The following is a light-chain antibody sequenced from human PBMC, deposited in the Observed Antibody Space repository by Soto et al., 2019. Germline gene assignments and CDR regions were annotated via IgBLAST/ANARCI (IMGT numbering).Light chain of an antibody. CDR2: WAS. CDR3: QQYYSIPPS. CDR1: QSVLYSSTNNNY. V-gene: IGKV4-1*01. J-gene: IGKJ4*01. Sequence: DIVMTQSPDSLAVSLGERATINCKSSQSVLYSSTNNNYLAWHQQKPGQPPKLLIYWASTRESGVPDRFSGSGSGTDFTLTISSLQAEDVAVYYCQQYYSIPPSFGGGTKVDI.